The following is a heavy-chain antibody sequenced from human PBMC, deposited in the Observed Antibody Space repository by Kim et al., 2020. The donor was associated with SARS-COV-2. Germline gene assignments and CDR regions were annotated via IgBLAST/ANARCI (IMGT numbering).Heavy chain of an antibody. CDR2: IYTSGST. J-gene: IGHJ4*02. CDR1: GGSISSGSYY. Sequence: SETLSLTCTVSGGSISSGSYYWSWIRQPAGKGLEWIGRIYTSGSTNYNPSLKSRVTISVDTSKNQFSLKLSSVTAADTAVYYCARDRRIVGATGLDYWGQGTLVTVSS. D-gene: IGHD1-26*01. V-gene: IGHV4-61*02. CDR3: ARDRRIVGATGLDY.